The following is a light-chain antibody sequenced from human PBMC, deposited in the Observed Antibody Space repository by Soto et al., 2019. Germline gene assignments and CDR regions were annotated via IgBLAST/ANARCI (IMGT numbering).Light chain of an antibody. V-gene: IGKV1-12*01. CDR3: QQANSFPIP. CDR2: AAS. J-gene: IGKJ5*01. Sequence: DIQMTQSPSSVSASVGDRVTVTCRASQGISSWLAWYQKKPGKAPKLLIYAASSLQSGVPSRFSGSGSGTDFTLTISSLQPEDCAIYFCQQANSFPIPFGQGTRLEIK. CDR1: QGISSW.